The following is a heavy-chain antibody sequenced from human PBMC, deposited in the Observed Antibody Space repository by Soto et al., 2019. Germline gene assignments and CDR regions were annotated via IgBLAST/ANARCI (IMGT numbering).Heavy chain of an antibody. J-gene: IGHJ1*01. CDR3: ARGDYDFWSGYYSTEYFQH. CDR1: GYTFTSYV. Sequence: SVKVSCKGSGYTFTSYVINWVRQATGQGLEWMGWMNPNSGNTGYAQKFQGRVTMTRNTSISTAYMELSSLRSEDTAVYYCARGDYDFWSGYYSTEYFQHWGQGTLVTVSS. V-gene: IGHV1-8*01. D-gene: IGHD3-3*01. CDR2: MNPNSGNT.